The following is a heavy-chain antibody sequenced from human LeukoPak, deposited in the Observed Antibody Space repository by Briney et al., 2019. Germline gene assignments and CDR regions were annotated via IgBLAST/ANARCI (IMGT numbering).Heavy chain of an antibody. CDR2: IYHSGST. V-gene: IGHV4-4*02. D-gene: IGHD3-22*01. CDR1: GASISSTNW. J-gene: IGHJ4*02. Sequence: PSGTLSLTCAVSGASISSTNWWTWVRQPPGKGLGWIGEIYHSGSTNYNPSLKSRVTISVDTSKNQFSLKLSSVTAADTAVYYCARRTYYYDSSGYFLNPTFDYWGQGTLVTVSS. CDR3: ARRTYYYDSSGYFLNPTFDY.